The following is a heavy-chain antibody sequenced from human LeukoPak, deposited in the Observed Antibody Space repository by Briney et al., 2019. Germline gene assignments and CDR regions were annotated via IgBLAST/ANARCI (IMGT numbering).Heavy chain of an antibody. V-gene: IGHV3-21*03. CDR3: VRDFAGESGAGGH. CDR2: ISPTAIST. Sequence: PGGSLRLSCAGSGFTFGSYTMNWVRQAPGKGLEWVSSISPTAISTWNADSVKGRFIISRDNAENSVFLQMNSLRAEDTAIYYCVRDFAGESGAGGHWGQGILVTVSS. J-gene: IGHJ4*02. D-gene: IGHD3-10*01. CDR1: GFTFGSYT.